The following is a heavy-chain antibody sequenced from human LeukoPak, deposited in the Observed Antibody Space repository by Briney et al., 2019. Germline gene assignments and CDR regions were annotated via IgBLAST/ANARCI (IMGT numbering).Heavy chain of an antibody. V-gene: IGHV3-30*02. CDR3: AKGGFTYYYDSSGIDY. CDR2: IRYDGSNK. CDR1: GFTFSGYG. Sequence: PGGSLRLSCAASGFTFSGYGMHWVRQAPGKGLEWVAFIRYDGSNKYYADSVKGRFTISRDNSKNTLYLQMNSLRAEDTAVYYCAKGGFTYYYDSSGIDYWGQGTLVTVSS. J-gene: IGHJ4*02. D-gene: IGHD3-22*01.